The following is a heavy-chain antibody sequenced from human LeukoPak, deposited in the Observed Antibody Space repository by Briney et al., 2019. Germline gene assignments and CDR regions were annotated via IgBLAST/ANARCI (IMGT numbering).Heavy chain of an antibody. CDR3: ARDRGSSSGWYHGFDY. CDR2: IIPIFGTA. Sequence: SVKVSCKASGGTFSSYAISWVRQAPGQGLEWMGGIIPIFGTANYAQKFQGRVTITADESTSTAYMELSSLRSEDTAVYYCARDRGSSSGWYHGFDYWGQGTLVTVSS. D-gene: IGHD6-19*01. V-gene: IGHV1-69*13. J-gene: IGHJ4*02. CDR1: GGTFSSYA.